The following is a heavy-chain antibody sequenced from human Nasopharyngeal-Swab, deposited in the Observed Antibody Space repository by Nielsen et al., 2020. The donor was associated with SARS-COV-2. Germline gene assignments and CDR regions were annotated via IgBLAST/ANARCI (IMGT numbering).Heavy chain of an antibody. CDR3: ARDSEVAYCGGDCYLDY. Sequence: GESLKISCAASGFTFSSYGMHWVRQAPGKGLEWVAVIWYDGSNKYYADSVKGRFTISRDNSKNTLYLQMNSLRAEDTAVYYCARDSEVAYCGGDCYLDYWGQGTLVTVSS. J-gene: IGHJ4*02. V-gene: IGHV3-33*01. D-gene: IGHD2-21*02. CDR2: IWYDGSNK. CDR1: GFTFSSYG.